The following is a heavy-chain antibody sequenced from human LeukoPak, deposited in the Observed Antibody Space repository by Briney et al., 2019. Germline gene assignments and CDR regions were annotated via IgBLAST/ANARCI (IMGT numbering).Heavy chain of an antibody. Sequence: SETLSLTCTVSGGSVSSYYWSWIRQPPGKGLEWIGYIYYSGTTYYNPSLKSRVTMSVDTSKNQFSLKLSSVTAADTAVYYCAKSTYYYDTFVNAFDFWGQGTVVTVSS. CDR2: IYYSGTT. CDR1: GGSVSSYY. V-gene: IGHV4-59*02. CDR3: AKSTYYYDTFVNAFDF. J-gene: IGHJ3*01. D-gene: IGHD3-22*01.